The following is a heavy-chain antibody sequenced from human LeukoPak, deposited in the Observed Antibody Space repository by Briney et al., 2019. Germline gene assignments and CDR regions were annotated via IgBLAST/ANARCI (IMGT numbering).Heavy chain of an antibody. V-gene: IGHV3-48*04. D-gene: IGHD6-19*01. Sequence: GRSLRLSCAASGFTFSSYGIHWVRQAPGKGLEWLSYISSSGSTKYYADSVKGRFTVSRDNANNSLYLQMSSLRAEDTAVYYCARSGPYSSGWNRRAYFDYWGQGTLVTVSS. CDR3: ARSGPYSSGWNRRAYFDY. J-gene: IGHJ4*02. CDR1: GFTFSSYG. CDR2: ISSSGSTK.